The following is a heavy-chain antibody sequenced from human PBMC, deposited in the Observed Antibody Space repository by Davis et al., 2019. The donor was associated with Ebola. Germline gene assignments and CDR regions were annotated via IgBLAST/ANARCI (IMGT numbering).Heavy chain of an antibody. V-gene: IGHV3-7*01. J-gene: IGHJ4*02. CDR2: IKQDGSEK. CDR1: GFTFSSYW. Sequence: GESLKISCAASGFTFSSYWMSWVRQAPGKGLEWVANIKQDGSEKYYVDSVKGRFTISRDNAKNSLYLQMNSLRAEDTAVYYCARDRRWELLKGFDYWGQGTLVTVSS. CDR3: ARDRRWELLKGFDY. D-gene: IGHD1-26*01.